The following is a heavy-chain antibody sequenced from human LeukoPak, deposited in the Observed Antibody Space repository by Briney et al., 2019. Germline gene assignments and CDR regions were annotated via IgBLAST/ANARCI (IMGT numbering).Heavy chain of an antibody. V-gene: IGHV4-34*01. CDR2: INHSGST. CDR1: GGSFSGYY. CDR3: AGHHPRNTVDF. D-gene: IGHD2/OR15-2a*01. J-gene: IGHJ4*02. Sequence: SETLSLTCAVYGGSFSGYYWSWIRQPPGKGLEWIGEINHSGSTNYNPSLKSGVIISVDTSKNQFSLKLTSVTAADTAVYYCAGHHPRNTVDFWGQGTLVTVSS.